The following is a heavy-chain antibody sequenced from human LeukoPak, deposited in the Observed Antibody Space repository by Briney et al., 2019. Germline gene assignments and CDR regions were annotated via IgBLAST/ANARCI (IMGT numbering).Heavy chain of an antibody. CDR1: GGSISSYY. Sequence: SETLSLTCTVSGGSISSYYWSWIRQPPGKGLEWIGYIYYSGSTNYNPSLKSRVTISVDTSKNQFSLKLSSVTAADTAVYYCAVSGYSSGWYSYWGQGTLDTVSS. D-gene: IGHD6-19*01. CDR2: IYYSGST. CDR3: AVSGYSSGWYSY. V-gene: IGHV4-59*01. J-gene: IGHJ4*02.